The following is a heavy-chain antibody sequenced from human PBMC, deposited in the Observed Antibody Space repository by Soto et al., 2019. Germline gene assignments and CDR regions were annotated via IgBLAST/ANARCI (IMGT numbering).Heavy chain of an antibody. Sequence: QVQLQESGPGLVKPSQTLSLTCTVSGGSISSGGYYWSWIRQHPGKGLEWIGYIYYSGSTYYNPSLKSRVTISVDTSKNQFSLKLSSVTAADTAVYYCARDYVVAATRAYWYFDLWGRGTLVTVSS. CDR2: IYYSGST. CDR3: ARDYVVAATRAYWYFDL. CDR1: GGSISSGGYY. J-gene: IGHJ2*01. D-gene: IGHD2-15*01. V-gene: IGHV4-31*03.